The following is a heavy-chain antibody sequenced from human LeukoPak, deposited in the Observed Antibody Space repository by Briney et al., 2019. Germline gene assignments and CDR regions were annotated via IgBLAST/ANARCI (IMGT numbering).Heavy chain of an antibody. CDR3: ALTKENFWNEDYFDY. Sequence: GGSLRLSCAASGFTVSSNYMSWVRQAPGKGLEWVSVIYSGGSTYYADSVKGRFTISRDNSKNTLYLQMNSLRAEDTAVYYCALTKENFWNEDYFDYWGQGTLVTVSS. V-gene: IGHV3-66*01. D-gene: IGHD1-1*01. J-gene: IGHJ4*02. CDR2: IYSGGST. CDR1: GFTVSSNY.